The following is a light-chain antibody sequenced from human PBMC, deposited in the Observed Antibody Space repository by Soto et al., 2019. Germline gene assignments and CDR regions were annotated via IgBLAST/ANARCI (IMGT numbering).Light chain of an antibody. V-gene: IGLV1-44*01. J-gene: IGLJ2*01. CDR3: AAWDDSLNGLV. Sequence: QSVLTQPPSASRTPGQRVTISCSGSSFNIGSNSVNWYQQLPGTAPKLLIYSDNQRPAGVPDRFSGSKSGTSVSLTVSGLQSEDEADYYCAAWDDSLNGLVFGGGTKLTVL. CDR1: SFNIGSNS. CDR2: SDN.